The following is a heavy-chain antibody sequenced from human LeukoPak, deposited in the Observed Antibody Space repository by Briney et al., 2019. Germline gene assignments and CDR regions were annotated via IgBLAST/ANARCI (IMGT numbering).Heavy chain of an antibody. J-gene: IGHJ3*02. V-gene: IGHV3-21*01. CDR2: ISSSSSYI. Sequence: GGSLRLSCAASGFTFSSYSMNWVRQAPGKGLEWVSSISSSSSYIYYADSVKGRFTNSRDNAKNSLYLQMNSLRAEDTAVYYCARDRRFAFDIWGQGTMVTVSS. CDR1: GFTFSSYS. CDR3: ARDRRFAFDI.